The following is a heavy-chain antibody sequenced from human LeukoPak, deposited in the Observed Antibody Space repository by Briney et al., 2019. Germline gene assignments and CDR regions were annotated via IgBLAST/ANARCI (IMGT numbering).Heavy chain of an antibody. V-gene: IGHV3-7*01. CDR1: GFTFSSYW. CDR3: ARDSRFTMVRVGNYMDV. D-gene: IGHD3-10*01. CDR2: IKQDGSER. Sequence: GGSLRLSCAASGFTFSSYWMSWGRQAPGKGQGWVANIKQDGSERYYVDSVRGRFTISRDNAKNSMYLQMNSLRAEDTAVYYCARDSRFTMVRVGNYMDVWGKGTTVTVSS. J-gene: IGHJ6*03.